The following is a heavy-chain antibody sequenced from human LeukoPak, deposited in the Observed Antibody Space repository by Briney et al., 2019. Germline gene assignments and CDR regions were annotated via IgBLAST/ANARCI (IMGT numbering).Heavy chain of an antibody. CDR2: ISSSSSYI. CDR3: ARDYRYDSSGYYAGDDAFDI. Sequence: GGSLRLSCTASGFTFGDYSMNWVRQAPGKGLEWVSSISSSSSYIYYADSVKGRFTISRDNAKNSLYLQMNSLRAEDTAVYYCARDYRYDSSGYYAGDDAFDIWGQGTMVTVSS. D-gene: IGHD3-22*01. V-gene: IGHV3-21*01. CDR1: GFTFGDYS. J-gene: IGHJ3*02.